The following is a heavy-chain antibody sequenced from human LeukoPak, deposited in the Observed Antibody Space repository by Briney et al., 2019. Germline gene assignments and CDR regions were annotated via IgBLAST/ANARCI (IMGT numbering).Heavy chain of an antibody. J-gene: IGHJ4*02. CDR3: ARGRAFDYFDY. CDR2: INAGNGNT. Sequence: ASVKVSCKASGYTFTSYAMHWVRQAPGQRLKWMGWINAGNGNTKYSQKFQGRVTITRDTSASTAYMELSSLRSEDTAVYYCARGRAFDYFDYWGQGTLVTVSS. CDR1: GYTFTSYA. V-gene: IGHV1-3*01. D-gene: IGHD3-10*01.